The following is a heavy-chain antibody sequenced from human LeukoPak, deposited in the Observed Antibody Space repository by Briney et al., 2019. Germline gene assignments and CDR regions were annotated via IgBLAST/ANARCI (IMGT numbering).Heavy chain of an antibody. CDR3: ARQWIQLWMLDY. CDR1: GGSISRSSYY. Sequence: PSETLSLTCSVSGGSISRSSYYWGWIRQPPGEGLEWIGSIYYSGSTYYNPSLKSRVTISLDTSKNHFSLKLSSVTAADTAVYYCARQWIQLWMLDYWGQGTLVTVSS. V-gene: IGHV4-39*01. D-gene: IGHD5-18*01. CDR2: IYYSGST. J-gene: IGHJ4*02.